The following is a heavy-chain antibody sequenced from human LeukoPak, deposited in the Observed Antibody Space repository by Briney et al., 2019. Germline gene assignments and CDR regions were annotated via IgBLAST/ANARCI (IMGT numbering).Heavy chain of an antibody. CDR1: GYTFTSYH. CDR2: INPSGGSA. J-gene: IGHJ4*02. Sequence: GASVKVSCKASGYTFTSYHMHWVRQAPGQGLEGMGIINPSGGSATYAQKFQGRVTMTRDTSTSTVYMEVSSLRSEGTAVYYCARARLGSSASADCWGQGTLVTVSS. D-gene: IGHD6-19*01. V-gene: IGHV1-46*01. CDR3: ARARLGSSASADC.